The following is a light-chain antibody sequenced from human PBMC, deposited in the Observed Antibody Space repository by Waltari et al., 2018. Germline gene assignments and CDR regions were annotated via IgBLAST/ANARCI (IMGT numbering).Light chain of an antibody. CDR3: SSYAGTNKYVL. CDR2: KVD. V-gene: IGLV2-8*01. J-gene: IGLJ2*01. CDR1: SSAVGGYDH. Sequence: QSALTQPPSASGSPGQSVTISCTGTSSAVGGYDHVSWYQQHPGTAPKLILYKVDKRPSGVPERFSGSKSGNTASLTVSGLQAEDESNYYCSSYAGTNKYVLFGGGTKLTVL.